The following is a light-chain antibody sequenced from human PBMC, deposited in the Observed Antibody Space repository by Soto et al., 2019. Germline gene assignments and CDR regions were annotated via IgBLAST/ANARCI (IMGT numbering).Light chain of an antibody. Sequence: ASGMTQAAAALSTSTGDRVTITCRASQGISSYLAWYQQKPGNAPKLLIYAASTLQSGVPSRFSGSGSGTDFTLTISCLQSEDFATYYCQQYYSYSTFAQGTKVDIK. CDR3: QQYYSYST. CDR2: AAS. CDR1: QGISSY. J-gene: IGKJ1*01. V-gene: IGKV1-8*01.